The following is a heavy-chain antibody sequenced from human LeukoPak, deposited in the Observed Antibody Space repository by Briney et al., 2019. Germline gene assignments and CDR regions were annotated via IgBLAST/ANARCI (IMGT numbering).Heavy chain of an antibody. CDR1: GGSISSYY. Sequence: PSETLSLTCTVSGGSISSYYWSWIRQPPGKGLEWIGYIYYSGSTNYNPSLKSRVTISVDTSKNQFSLKLSSVTAADTAVYYCARADLGPTDAFDIWGRGTMVTVSS. D-gene: IGHD7-27*01. J-gene: IGHJ3*02. CDR2: IYYSGST. CDR3: ARADLGPTDAFDI. V-gene: IGHV4-59*01.